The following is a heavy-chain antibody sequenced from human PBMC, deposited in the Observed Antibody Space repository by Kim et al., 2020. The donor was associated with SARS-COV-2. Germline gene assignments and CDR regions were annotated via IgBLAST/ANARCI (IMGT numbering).Heavy chain of an antibody. CDR2: IVVGSGNT. V-gene: IGHV1-58*02. CDR1: GFTFTSSA. J-gene: IGHJ6*02. CDR3: AAGVYPTLTADYYYYGMDV. Sequence: SVKVSCKASGFTFTSSAMQWVRQARGQRLEWIGWIVVGSGNTNYAQKFQERVTITRDMSTSTAYMELSSLRSEDTAVYYCAAGVYPTLTADYYYYGMDVWGQGTTVTVSS. D-gene: IGHD2-8*01.